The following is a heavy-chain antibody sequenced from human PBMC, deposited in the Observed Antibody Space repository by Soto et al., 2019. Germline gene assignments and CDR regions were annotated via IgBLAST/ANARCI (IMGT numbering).Heavy chain of an antibody. CDR2: IYSGGSA. Sequence: GGSLRLSCAASGFSVSSNYMSWVRQAPGKGLEWVSHIYSGGSAYYADSVKGRFTISRDNSKNTLFLQTNSLRAEDTAVYYCLASASGKLYWGQGTPVTVSS. V-gene: IGHV3-53*01. CDR3: LASASGKLY. J-gene: IGHJ4*02. CDR1: GFSVSSNY.